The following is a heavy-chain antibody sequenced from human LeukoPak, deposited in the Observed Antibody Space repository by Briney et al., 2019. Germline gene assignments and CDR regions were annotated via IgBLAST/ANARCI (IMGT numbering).Heavy chain of an antibody. D-gene: IGHD3-9*01. V-gene: IGHV3-21*01. CDR2: ISSISSYI. J-gene: IGHJ3*02. CDR1: GFTFSSHS. Sequence: GSLRLSCVASGFTFSSHSMSWVRQAPGKGLEWVSSISSISSYIDYADSVQGRFTISRDNAKNTLYLQMNSLRAEDTAVYYCARLRSRYGRNAFDIWGQGTMVTVSS. CDR3: ARLRSRYGRNAFDI.